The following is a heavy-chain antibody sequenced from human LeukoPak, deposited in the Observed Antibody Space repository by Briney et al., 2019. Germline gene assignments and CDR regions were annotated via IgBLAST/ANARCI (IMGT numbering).Heavy chain of an antibody. V-gene: IGHV4-39*07. Sequence: SETLSLTCAVSGGSISSNSYYWGWIRQPPGTGLEWIGSIYYSGSTNYNPSLKSRVTISVDTSKNQFSLKLSSVTATDTAVYYCARGGPYCSGGGCYSRTSNWFDPWGQGTLVTVSS. CDR1: GGSISSNSYY. D-gene: IGHD2-15*01. CDR3: ARGGPYCSGGGCYSRTSNWFDP. J-gene: IGHJ5*02. CDR2: IYYSGST.